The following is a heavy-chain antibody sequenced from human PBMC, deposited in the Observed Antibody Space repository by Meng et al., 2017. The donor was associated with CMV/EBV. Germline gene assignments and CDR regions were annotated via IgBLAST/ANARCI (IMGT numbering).Heavy chain of an antibody. V-gene: IGHV4-34*01. CDR2: SNYNGGP. J-gene: IGHJ4*02. CDR3: ARCANAFATGGLVNYIDF. Sequence: SETLSLTCAVYGGSLNVYYWTWIRQSPGKGLEWIGESNYNGGPNYNPSLKSRVGISVDRSKNQVSLSLTSVTVADSAVYYCARCANAFATGGLVNYIDFWSQGTLVTVSS. D-gene: IGHD1-26*01. CDR1: GGSLNVYY.